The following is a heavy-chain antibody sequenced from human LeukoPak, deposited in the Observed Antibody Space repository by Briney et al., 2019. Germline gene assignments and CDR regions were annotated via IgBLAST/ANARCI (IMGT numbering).Heavy chain of an antibody. CDR1: GGSFSGYY. J-gene: IGHJ1*01. D-gene: IGHD3-10*01. CDR3: ARWGVFGYFQH. V-gene: IGHV4-34*01. CDR2: MNHDGII. Sequence: SETLSLTCAVYGGSFSGYYWSWIRQPPGKGLEWIGEMNHDGIISYNPSLNSRATISLDTSKRQFSLKLSSVTAADTAVYYCARWGVFGYFQHWGQGTLVTVSS.